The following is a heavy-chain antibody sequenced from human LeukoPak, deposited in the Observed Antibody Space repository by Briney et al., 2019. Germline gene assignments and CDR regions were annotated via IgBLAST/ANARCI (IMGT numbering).Heavy chain of an antibody. D-gene: IGHD2-2*01. Sequence: GGSLRLSCAASGFTFSRSWMNWVRQVPGQGLEWVANRKEDGGEGYCLDSVKGRCTISRDNAKNSMYLQMHSLRAEDTAVYYCARINTDQCSTSDFWGQGTLVTVSS. CDR3: ARINTDQCSTSDF. V-gene: IGHV3-7*01. CDR1: GFTFSRSW. J-gene: IGHJ4*02. CDR2: RKEDGGEG.